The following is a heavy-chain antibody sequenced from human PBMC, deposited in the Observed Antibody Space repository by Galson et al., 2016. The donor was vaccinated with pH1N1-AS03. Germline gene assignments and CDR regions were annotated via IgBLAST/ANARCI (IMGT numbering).Heavy chain of an antibody. CDR3: ARAPTYYFGLRAALDI. CDR2: IIAIFRTT. D-gene: IGHD3-10*01. J-gene: IGHJ3*02. Sequence: SVKVSCKASGGTFNSNAISWVRQAPGQGLEWMGGIIAIFRTTIYAQKFQGRVTITADEFMRTVNMEPSSLTSEDTAVYYCARAPTYYFGLRAALDIWGQGTMVTVSS. CDR1: GGTFNSNA. V-gene: IGHV1-69*13.